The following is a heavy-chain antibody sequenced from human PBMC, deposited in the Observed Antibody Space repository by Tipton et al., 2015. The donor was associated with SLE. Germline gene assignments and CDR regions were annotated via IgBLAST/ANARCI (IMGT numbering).Heavy chain of an antibody. J-gene: IGHJ1*01. CDR1: GFTFSSYT. Sequence: SLRLSCAASGFTFSSYTMNWVLQAPGKGLDWVSSISSSSNYIYCADSVKGRFTISRDNAKNSLYLQMNNLRAEDTAVYYCARGPLSQGEGYFQHWGQGTLVTVSS. V-gene: IGHV3-21*01. CDR2: ISSSSNYI. CDR3: ARGPLSQGEGYFQH.